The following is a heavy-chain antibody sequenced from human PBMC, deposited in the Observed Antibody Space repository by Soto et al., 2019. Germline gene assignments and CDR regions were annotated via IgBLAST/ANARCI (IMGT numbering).Heavy chain of an antibody. J-gene: IGHJ3*02. V-gene: IGHV4-39*01. CDR3: ARGQQQADAFDI. Sequence: PSETLSLTCSVSGGSISSSSYYWGWIRQPPGKGLEWIGSIYYSGSTYYNPSLKSRVTISVDTSKNQFSLKLSSVTAADTAVYYCARGQQQADAFDIWGQGTMVTGSS. CDR1: GGSISSSSYY. CDR2: IYYSGST. D-gene: IGHD6-13*01.